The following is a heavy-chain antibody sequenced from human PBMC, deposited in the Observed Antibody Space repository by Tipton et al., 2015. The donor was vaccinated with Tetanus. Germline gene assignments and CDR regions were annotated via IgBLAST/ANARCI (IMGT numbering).Heavy chain of an antibody. D-gene: IGHD3-16*01. V-gene: IGHV4-30-4*01. CDR1: GGSISSSYYY. Sequence: TLSLTCTVSGGSISSSYYYWSWIRQPPGKGLESIGYIYYSGSTYYNPSLKSRVTISVDTSKNQFSLRLSSVTAADTAVYYCARDHGITWGGMGYYYGMDVWGQGTTVTVSS. J-gene: IGHJ6*02. CDR2: IYYSGST. CDR3: ARDHGITWGGMGYYYGMDV.